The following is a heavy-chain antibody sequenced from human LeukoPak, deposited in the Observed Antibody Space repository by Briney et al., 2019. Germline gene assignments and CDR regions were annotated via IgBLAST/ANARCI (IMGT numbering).Heavy chain of an antibody. Sequence: GGSLRLSCAASGFTFSTYPMHWVRQAPGKGLEWVAVISYDGSNKYYADSVKGRFTISRDNSKNTLYLQMNSLRAEDTAVYYCARTGTGWDVWGKGTTVTVSS. CDR2: ISYDGSNK. CDR1: GFTFSTYP. D-gene: IGHD3/OR15-3a*01. V-gene: IGHV3-30-3*01. CDR3: ARTGTGWDV. J-gene: IGHJ6*04.